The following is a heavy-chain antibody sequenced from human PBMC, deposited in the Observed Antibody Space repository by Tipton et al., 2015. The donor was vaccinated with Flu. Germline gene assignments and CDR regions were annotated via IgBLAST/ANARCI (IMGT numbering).Heavy chain of an antibody. CDR2: ISWNSGSI. V-gene: IGHV3-9*01. D-gene: IGHD2-2*01. Sequence: SLRLSCVASGFTFMDYAIHWVRQGPGKGLEWVSGISWNSGSIGYADSVKGRFTISRDNARNSVYLQMNSLRPEDTALYYCVKDIGDGIPGARAFDFWGQGSMVTVSS. CDR1: GFTFMDYA. J-gene: IGHJ3*01. CDR3: VKDIGDGIPGARAFDF.